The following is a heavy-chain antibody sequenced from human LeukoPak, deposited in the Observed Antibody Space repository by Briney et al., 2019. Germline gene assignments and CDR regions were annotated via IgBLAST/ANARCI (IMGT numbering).Heavy chain of an antibody. D-gene: IGHD6-19*01. CDR3: SRGLRIAVCGMRNDY. CDR1: GGSFSGYY. V-gene: IGHV4-34*01. J-gene: IGHJ4*02. Sequence: SETLSLTCAVYGGSFSGYYWSWIRQPPGKGLEWIGEINHSGSTNYNPSLKSRVTTSVDTSKNQFSLKLSSVTAADTTADYCSRGLRIAVCGMRNDYWGQGPLVTVSS. CDR2: INHSGST.